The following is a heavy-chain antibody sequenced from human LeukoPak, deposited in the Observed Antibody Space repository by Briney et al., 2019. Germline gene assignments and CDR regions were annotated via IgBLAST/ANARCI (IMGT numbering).Heavy chain of an antibody. V-gene: IGHV3-15*01. J-gene: IGHJ3*02. CDR2: IKSKTDGGTT. CDR3: TRGDYDILTGSRIDAFDI. D-gene: IGHD3-9*01. Sequence: GGSLRLSCAASGFTLSNAWMRWVRQAPGGGGEWVGRIKSKTDGGTTDYAAPVKGRFTISRYDSTNTLYLQMNSLQTEDTAVYYCTRGDYDILTGSRIDAFDIWGQGTMVTVSS. CDR1: GFTLSNAW.